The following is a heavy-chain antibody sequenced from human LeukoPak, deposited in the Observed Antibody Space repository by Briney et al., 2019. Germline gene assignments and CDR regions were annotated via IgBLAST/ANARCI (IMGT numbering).Heavy chain of an antibody. CDR3: ARERGYCSGGSCNWFDP. CDR1: GYSISSGYY. Sequence: SETLSLTCTVSGYSISSGYYWGWIRQPPGKGLEWIESIHHSGGTYYNPSLKSRVTITVDTSKNQSSLKLSSVTAADTAVYYCARERGYCSGGSCNWFDPWGQGTLVTVSS. D-gene: IGHD2-15*01. V-gene: IGHV4-38-2*02. CDR2: IHHSGGT. J-gene: IGHJ5*02.